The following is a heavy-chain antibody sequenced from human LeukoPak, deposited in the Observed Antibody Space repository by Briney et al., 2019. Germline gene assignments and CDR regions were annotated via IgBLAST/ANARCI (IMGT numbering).Heavy chain of an antibody. V-gene: IGHV4-59*01. CDR3: VRVHRLVPGPFHI. CDR2: IYYSGST. CDR1: GGSISSYY. D-gene: IGHD6-6*01. J-gene: IGHJ3*02. Sequence: SETLSLTCTVSGGSISSYYWSWIRQPPGKGLEWIGNIYYSGSTNYNPSLKSRVTISVDTSKNQFSLNLRSVTAADTAVFYCVRVHRLVPGPFHIWGQGTMVIVSS.